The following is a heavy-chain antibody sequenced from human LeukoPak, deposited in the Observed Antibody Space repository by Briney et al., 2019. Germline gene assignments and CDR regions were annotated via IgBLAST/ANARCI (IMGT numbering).Heavy chain of an antibody. D-gene: IGHD1-1*01. CDR3: ARDRWHDGFDY. CDR2: ISSSSRTM. CDR1: GFTLSRYS. Sequence: GGSLRPSCAASGFTLSRYSMNWVRQAPGKGLGWVSYISSSSRTMYYADSVKGRFTISRDNAKNSLYLQMTSLRDDDTAVYYCARDRWHDGFDYWGQGTLVTVSS. V-gene: IGHV3-48*02. J-gene: IGHJ4*02.